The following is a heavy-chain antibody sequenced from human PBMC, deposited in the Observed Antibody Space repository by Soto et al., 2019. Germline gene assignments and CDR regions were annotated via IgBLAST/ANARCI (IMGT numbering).Heavy chain of an antibody. J-gene: IGHJ4*02. V-gene: IGHV3-15*01. CDR1: AFTFSNAW. CDR2: IRSKTDGGTA. CDR3: TTEGRD. Sequence: EVQLVESGGGLVKPGESLTLSCAASAFTFSNAWMSWVRQAPGKGLEWVGRIRSKTDGGTADYTAPVQGRFIISRDDSKHTVSLQMNSLKIEDSGVYYCTTEGRDWGQGTLVTVSS.